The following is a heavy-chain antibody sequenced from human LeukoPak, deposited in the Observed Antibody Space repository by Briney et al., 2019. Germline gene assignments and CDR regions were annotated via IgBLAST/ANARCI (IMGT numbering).Heavy chain of an antibody. J-gene: IGHJ2*01. D-gene: IGHD4-23*01. CDR3: AREGKDWYLDL. CDR1: GFTFSSYD. Sequence: GGSLRLFCAASGFTFSSYDIHWVRQATGKGLEWVSNIGTAGATYYPGSVKGRFTISRENAKNSLYLQMNSLRTGDTAVYYCAREGKDWYLDLWGRGTLVIVSS. CDR2: IGTAGAT. V-gene: IGHV3-13*01.